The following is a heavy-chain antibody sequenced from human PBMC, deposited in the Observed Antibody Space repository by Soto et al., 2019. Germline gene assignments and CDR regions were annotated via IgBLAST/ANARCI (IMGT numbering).Heavy chain of an antibody. J-gene: IGHJ6*02. CDR1: GFTFSSYA. D-gene: IGHD2-2*01. CDR3: ARDRVPAAIAGVGYYYYYGMDV. Sequence: QVQLVESGGGVVQPGRSLRLSCAASGFTFSSYAMHWVRKAPGKGLEWVAVISYDGSNKYYADSVKGRFTISRDNSKNTLYLQMNSLRAEDTAVYYYARDRVPAAIAGVGYYYYYGMDVWGQGTTVTVSS. CDR2: ISYDGSNK. V-gene: IGHV3-30-3*01.